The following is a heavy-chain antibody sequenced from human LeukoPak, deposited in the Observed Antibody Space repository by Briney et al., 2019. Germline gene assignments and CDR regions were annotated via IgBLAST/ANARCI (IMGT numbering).Heavy chain of an antibody. CDR2: INSDGSST. CDR1: GFTFSSYW. CDR3: ARSGLGVIYGMDV. Sequence: GGSLRLSCAASGFTFSSYWMHWVRQVPGKGLVWVSRINSDGSSTSYADSVKGRFTISRDNAKNTLHLQMNSLRAEDTAVHYCARSGLGVIYGMDVWGQGTTVTVSS. V-gene: IGHV3-74*01. J-gene: IGHJ6*02. D-gene: IGHD3-10*01.